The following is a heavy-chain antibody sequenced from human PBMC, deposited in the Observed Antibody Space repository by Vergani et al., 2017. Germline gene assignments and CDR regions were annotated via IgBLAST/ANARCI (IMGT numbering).Heavy chain of an antibody. Sequence: ELQLMESGGGVVQPGGSLRLSCAASGFPFSSYGMYWVRQAPGKGLEWVSVISGSGGRAKYADSVKGRFTVSRDNSKKTLYLQLNRVRAEDTAVYYCARDVLPWDGHYFEYWGQGTLVTVSS. CDR1: GFPFSSYG. V-gene: IGHV3-23*01. CDR2: ISGSGGRA. CDR3: ARDVLPWDGHYFEY. D-gene: IGHD1-26*01. J-gene: IGHJ4*02.